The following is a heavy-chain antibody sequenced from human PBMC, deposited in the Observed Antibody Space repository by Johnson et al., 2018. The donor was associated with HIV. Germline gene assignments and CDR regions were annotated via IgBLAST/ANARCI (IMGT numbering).Heavy chain of an antibody. J-gene: IGHJ3*02. V-gene: IGHV3-30*03. CDR1: GFTFSSYD. CDR3: ARPDLGLWFRESNAFDI. D-gene: IGHD3-10*01. Sequence: QVQLVESGGGVVQPGRSLRLSCAASGFTFSSYDMHWVRQAPGKGLEWVALISYDGSNKYHADSVKGRFTISRDNSKNTLYLQMNSLRPEDTAVYYCARPDLGLWFRESNAFDIWGQGTMVTVSS. CDR2: ISYDGSNK.